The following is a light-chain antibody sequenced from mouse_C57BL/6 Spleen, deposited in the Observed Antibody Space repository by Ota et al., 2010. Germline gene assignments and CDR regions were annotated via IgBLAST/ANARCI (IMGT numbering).Light chain of an antibody. V-gene: IGKV12-46*01. J-gene: IGKJ5*01. Sequence: DIQMTQSPASLSVSVGETVTITCRASENIYSNLAWYQQKQGKSPQLLVYAATNLADGVPSRFSGSGSGTQYSLKINSLQSEDFGSYYCQHFWGTPLTFGAGTKLXL. CDR2: AAT. CDR1: ENIYSN. CDR3: QHFWGTPLT.